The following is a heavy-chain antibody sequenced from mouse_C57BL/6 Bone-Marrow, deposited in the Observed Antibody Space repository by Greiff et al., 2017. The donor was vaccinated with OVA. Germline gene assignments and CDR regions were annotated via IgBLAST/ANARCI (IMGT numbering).Heavy chain of an antibody. CDR3: ATVVADY. Sequence: VQLQQSGAELVRPGASVKLSCTASGFNIKDDYMHWVKQRPEQGLEWIGWIDPENGDTEYASKVPGKATITADTSSNTAYLQLSSLTSEDTAVYYCATVVADYWGQGTTLTVSS. J-gene: IGHJ2*01. V-gene: IGHV14-4*01. CDR2: IDPENGDT. D-gene: IGHD1-1*01. CDR1: GFNIKDDY.